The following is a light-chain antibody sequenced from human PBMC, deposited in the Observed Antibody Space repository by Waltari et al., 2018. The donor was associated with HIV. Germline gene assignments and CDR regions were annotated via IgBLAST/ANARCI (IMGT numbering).Light chain of an antibody. CDR1: SSDVGGYNY. CDR2: GVT. J-gene: IGLJ2*01. CDR3: SSYACTYVV. Sequence: QSALTQPRSVSGSPGQSVAISCTGTSSDVGGYNYVSWYQQYPGKTPKVILFGVTEPPSGVPHRFAGSKSGTTASLTISGLQADDEADYYCSSYACTYVVFGGGTKLTVL. V-gene: IGLV2-11*01.